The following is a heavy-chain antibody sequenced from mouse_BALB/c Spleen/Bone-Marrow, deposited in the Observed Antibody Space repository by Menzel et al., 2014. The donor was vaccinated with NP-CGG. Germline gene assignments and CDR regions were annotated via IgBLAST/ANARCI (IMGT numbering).Heavy chain of an antibody. Sequence: VQLQQSGAELAKPGASVKMSCKASGHTFTSYWMHWVKRRPGHGLEWIGYINPSTGYTEYNQKFKDKATLTADKSSSTAYMQLSSLTSEDSAVYYCARYDGYEAYWGQGTLVTVSA. CDR1: GHTFTSYW. CDR3: ARYDGYEAY. J-gene: IGHJ3*01. D-gene: IGHD2-3*01. CDR2: INPSTGYT. V-gene: IGHV1-7*01.